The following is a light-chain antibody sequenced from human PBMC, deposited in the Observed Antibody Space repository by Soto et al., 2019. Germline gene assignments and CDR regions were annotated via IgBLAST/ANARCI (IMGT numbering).Light chain of an antibody. Sequence: QSALTQPASVSGSPGQSITISCTGTSSDIGSYTYVSWYQQHPGKAPKLMIYEVSNRPSGVSGRFSGSKSGNMASLTISGLQADDEADYYCSSYTSGTTLIAFGPGTKLTVL. CDR1: SSDIGSYTY. V-gene: IGLV2-14*01. CDR2: EVS. J-gene: IGLJ1*01. CDR3: SSYTSGTTLIA.